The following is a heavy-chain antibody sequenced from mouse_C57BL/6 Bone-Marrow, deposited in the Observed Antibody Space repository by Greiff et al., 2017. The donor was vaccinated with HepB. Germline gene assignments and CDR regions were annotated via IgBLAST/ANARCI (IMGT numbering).Heavy chain of an antibody. CDR2: IRNKANNHAT. D-gene: IGHD2-5*01. Sequence: EVMLVESGGGLVQPGGSMKLSCAASGFTFSDAWMDWVRQSPEKGLEWVAEIRNKANNHATYYAESVKGRFTISRDDSKSSVYLQMNSLRAEDTGIYYCTPAYYSNYNAMDYWGQGTSVTVSS. CDR3: TPAYYSNYNAMDY. J-gene: IGHJ4*01. CDR1: GFTFSDAW. V-gene: IGHV6-6*01.